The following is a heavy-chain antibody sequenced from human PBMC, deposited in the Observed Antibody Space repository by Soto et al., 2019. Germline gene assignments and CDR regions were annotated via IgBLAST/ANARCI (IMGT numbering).Heavy chain of an antibody. CDR2: FDPEDGET. Sequence: GALVKVSCKVSGYTLTELSMHWVRQAPGKGLEWMGGFDPEDGETIYAQKFQGRVTMTEDTSTDTAYMELSSLRSEDTAVYYCASPVKVLRYSHNPFDIWGQGTMVTVSS. CDR3: ASPVKVLRYSHNPFDI. J-gene: IGHJ3*02. V-gene: IGHV1-24*01. D-gene: IGHD3-9*01. CDR1: GYTLTELS.